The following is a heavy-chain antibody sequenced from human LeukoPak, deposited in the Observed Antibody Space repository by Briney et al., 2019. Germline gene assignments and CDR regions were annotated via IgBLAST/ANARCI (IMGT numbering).Heavy chain of an antibody. CDR2: IYYSGST. V-gene: IGHV4-39*01. J-gene: IGHJ5*02. Sequence: SETLSLTCTVSGGSISSSSYYWGWIRQPPGKGREWIGTIYYSGSTYYNPSLKSQVTISVNTSKNQFSLKLSSVTATDTAVYYCARHGGGPYSSGWNYFDPWGQGTLVTVSS. CDR3: ARHGGGPYSSGWNYFDP. D-gene: IGHD6-19*01. CDR1: GGSISSSSYY.